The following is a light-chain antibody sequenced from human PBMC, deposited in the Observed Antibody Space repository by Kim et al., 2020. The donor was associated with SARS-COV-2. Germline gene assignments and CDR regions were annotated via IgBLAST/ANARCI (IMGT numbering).Light chain of an antibody. CDR3: QAWDSRTGV. V-gene: IGLV3-1*01. J-gene: IGLJ2*01. CDR1: KLGDKY. Sequence: SYELTQPPSVPVSPGQAASITCSGDKLGDKYACWYQQKPGQSPVLVIYQDNKRPSGIPERFSGSNSGNTATLTISGTQAMDEADYYCQAWDSRTGVFGGGTQLAVL. CDR2: QDN.